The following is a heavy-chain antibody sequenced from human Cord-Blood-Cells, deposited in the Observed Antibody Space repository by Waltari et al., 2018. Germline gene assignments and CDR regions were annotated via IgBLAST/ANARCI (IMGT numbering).Heavy chain of an antibody. CDR1: GYTFTSYG. D-gene: IGHD2-15*01. CDR2: ISAYNGNT. CDR3: ARDTLVGYCSGGSCYSNFDY. V-gene: IGHV1-18*01. Sequence: QVQLVQSGDEVKKPGASVKVSCKASGYTFTSYGISWVRQAPGQGLEWMGWISAYNGNTNYAQKLQGRVTMTTDTSTSTAYMELRSLRSDDTAVYYCARDTLVGYCSGGSCYSNFDYWGQGTLVTVSS. J-gene: IGHJ4*02.